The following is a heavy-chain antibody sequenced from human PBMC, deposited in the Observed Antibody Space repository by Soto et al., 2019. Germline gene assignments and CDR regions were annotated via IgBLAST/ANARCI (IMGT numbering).Heavy chain of an antibody. Sequence: SENLSHTYAVSGYSISLGYYCGWIRQPPGKGLEWIGSIYHSGNTYYNPSLKSRVSISLDTSKNHLSLELTSVTAADTAVYYCARVKLAGRDGFDYWG. J-gene: IGHJ4*01. CDR1: GYSISLGYY. V-gene: IGHV4-38-2*01. CDR3: ARVKLAGRDGFDY. CDR2: IYHSGNT. D-gene: IGHD3-3*02.